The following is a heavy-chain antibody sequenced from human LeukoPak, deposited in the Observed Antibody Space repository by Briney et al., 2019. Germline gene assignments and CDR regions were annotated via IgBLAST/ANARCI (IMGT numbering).Heavy chain of an antibody. V-gene: IGHV3-48*03. D-gene: IGHD1-26*01. J-gene: IGHJ4*02. CDR1: GFTFSSYE. CDR3: ARDRNTGSSYENLFEY. CDR2: ISSSGSTI. Sequence: PGGSLRLSCAASGFTFSSYEMNWVRQAPGKGLEWVSYISSSGSTIYYADSAKGRFTISRDNAKNTLYLQMNSLRAEDTSVYYCARDRNTGSSYENLFEYWGQGSLVTVSS.